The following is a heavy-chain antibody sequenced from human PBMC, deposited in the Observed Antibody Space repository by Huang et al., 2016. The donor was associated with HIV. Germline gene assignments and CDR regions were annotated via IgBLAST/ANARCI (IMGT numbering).Heavy chain of an antibody. CDR2: IYYSGST. CDR3: ARLKGYYDNWFDP. D-gene: IGHD3-22*01. CDR1: GGSISSRSYY. J-gene: IGHJ5*02. Sequence: QLQLQESGPGLVKPSETLSLTCTVSGGSISSRSYYWGWIRQPPGKGLEWIGSIYYSGSTYYNPALKSRVTISVDTSKNQVSLKLSSVTATDTAVYYCARLKGYYDNWFDPWGQGTLVTVSS. V-gene: IGHV4-39*01.